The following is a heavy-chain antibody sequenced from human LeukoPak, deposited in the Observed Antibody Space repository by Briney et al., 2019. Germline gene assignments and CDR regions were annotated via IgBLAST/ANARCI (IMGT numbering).Heavy chain of an antibody. V-gene: IGHV3-23*01. CDR3: ARDFVAAGPDY. CDR2: ISGSSGRT. D-gene: IGHD6-13*01. J-gene: IGHJ4*02. CDR1: GFTFSSYA. Sequence: GGSLRLSCAASGFTFSSYAMNWVRQAPGKGLEWVSSISGSSGRTYYADSVKGRFTISRGNAKNTLYLQMNSLRAEDTAVYYCARDFVAAGPDYWGQGTLVTVSS.